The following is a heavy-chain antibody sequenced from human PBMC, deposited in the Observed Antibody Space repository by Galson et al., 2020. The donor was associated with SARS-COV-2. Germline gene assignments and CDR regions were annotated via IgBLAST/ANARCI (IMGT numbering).Heavy chain of an antibody. CDR3: ASECWGSLDP. CDR2: IKNRGDTI. V-gene: IGHV3-11*01. J-gene: IGHJ5*02. CDR1: AFTFSDVH. Sequence: GSLRLPCAASAFTFSDVHMTWIRQAPGKGPEWISYIKNRGDTIYYADSVKGRFTISRDNTKNLLYLQMNSLRVEDTAMYYCASECWGSLDPWGQGALVTVST. D-gene: IGHD3-16*01.